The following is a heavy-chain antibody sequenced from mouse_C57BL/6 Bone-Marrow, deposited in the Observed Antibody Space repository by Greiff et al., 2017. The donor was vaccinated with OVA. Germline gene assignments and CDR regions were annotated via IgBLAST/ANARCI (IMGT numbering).Heavy chain of an antibody. CDR2: IRSKSNNYAT. J-gene: IGHJ4*01. D-gene: IGHD2-4*01. CDR1: GFSFNTYA. CDR3: VRQGLRQCYYAMDY. V-gene: IGHV10-1*01. Sequence: EVHLVESGGGLVQPKGSLKLSCAASGFSFNTYAMNWVRQAPGKGLEWVARIRSKSNNYATYYADSVKDRFTISRDDSESMLYLQMNNLKTEDTAMYYCVRQGLRQCYYAMDYWGQGTSVTGSS.